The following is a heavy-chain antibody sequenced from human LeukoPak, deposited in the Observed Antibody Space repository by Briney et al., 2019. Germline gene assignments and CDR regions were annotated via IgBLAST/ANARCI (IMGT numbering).Heavy chain of an antibody. Sequence: GGSLRLSCAASGFTFSSYAMSWVRQAPGKGLEWVSAISGSGGSTYYADSVKGRFTISRDNSKNTLYLQMNSLRAGDTAVYYCAKRTPHCSSTSCHFDYWGQGTLVTVSS. CDR1: GFTFSSYA. CDR2: ISGSGGST. J-gene: IGHJ4*02. CDR3: AKRTPHCSSTSCHFDY. D-gene: IGHD2-2*01. V-gene: IGHV3-23*01.